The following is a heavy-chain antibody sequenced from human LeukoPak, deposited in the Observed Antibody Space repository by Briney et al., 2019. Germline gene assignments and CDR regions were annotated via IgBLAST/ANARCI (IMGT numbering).Heavy chain of an antibody. Sequence: GLEWIGYIHYSGSTNYNPSLKSRVTISVDTSKNQFSLKLSSVTAADTAVYYCARGGTAFDYWGQGTLVTVSS. CDR2: IHYSGST. J-gene: IGHJ4*02. V-gene: IGHV4-59*01. D-gene: IGHD1-26*01. CDR3: ARGGTAFDY.